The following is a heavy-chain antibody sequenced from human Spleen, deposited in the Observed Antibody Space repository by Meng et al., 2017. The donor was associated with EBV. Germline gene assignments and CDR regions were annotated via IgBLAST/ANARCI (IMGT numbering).Heavy chain of an antibody. D-gene: IGHD1-14*01. CDR2: IYFSGST. J-gene: IGHJ4*02. V-gene: IGHV4-30-4*01. CDR3: AGRDHAPLY. CDR1: GDSISGGGNY. Sequence: VALQESGPGLVKPSQTPSLTCAVSGDSISGGGNYWSWIRQPPGKGLEWLGYIYFSGSTYYNPSLRSRITISLDTSDNHFSLKLTSVTAADTAVYYCAGRDHAPLYWGQGALVTVSS.